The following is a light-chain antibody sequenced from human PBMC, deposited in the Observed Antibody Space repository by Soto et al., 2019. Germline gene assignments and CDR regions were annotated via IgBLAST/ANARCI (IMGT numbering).Light chain of an antibody. J-gene: IGKJ5*01. CDR2: DTA. CDR3: KQYSLWAN. V-gene: IGKV3-15*01. Sequence: EIVMTQSPVTLSVSPGERATLSCRASESVSGNLAWYQQKPGQAPRLLIYDTASRATAIPARFSGSGSGTEFTLTISSLESEDFALYYCKQYSLWANFGQETRLEIE. CDR1: ESVSGN.